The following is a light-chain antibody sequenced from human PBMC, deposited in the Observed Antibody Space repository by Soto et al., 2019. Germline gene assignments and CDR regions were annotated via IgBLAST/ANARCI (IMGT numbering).Light chain of an antibody. V-gene: IGKV1-6*01. Sequence: AIQMTQSPSSLSASVGDRVTITCRASQGIRNDLGWYQQKPGKAPKLLIYAASRLQSGVPSRFSGSGSGKDFTLTISSLQPEYFATYYCLQDYNYPLTFGGGTKVEIK. CDR3: LQDYNYPLT. CDR1: QGIRND. J-gene: IGKJ4*01. CDR2: AAS.